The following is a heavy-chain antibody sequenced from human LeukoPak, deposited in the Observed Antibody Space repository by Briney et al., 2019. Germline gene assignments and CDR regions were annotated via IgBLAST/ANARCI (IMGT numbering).Heavy chain of an antibody. J-gene: IGHJ4*02. D-gene: IGHD2-15*01. Sequence: SETLSLTCTVSGGSISSNYYYWGWIRQPPGKGLEWIGSIYYSGHTYYNPSLKSRVTISVDTSNNQFSLKLGSVTAADTAIYYCASEYCSGDSCEGGHFDYWGQGTLVTVSS. V-gene: IGHV4-39*07. CDR3: ASEYCSGDSCEGGHFDY. CDR2: IYYSGHT. CDR1: GGSISSNYYY.